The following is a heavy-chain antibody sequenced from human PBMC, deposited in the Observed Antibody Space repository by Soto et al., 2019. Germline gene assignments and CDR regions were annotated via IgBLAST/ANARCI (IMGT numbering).Heavy chain of an antibody. CDR3: ASPYCSSTSCYPNEDAFDI. D-gene: IGHD2-2*01. Sequence: QLQLQESGPGLVKPSETLSLTCTVSGGSISSSSYYWGWIRQPPGKGLEWIGSIYYSGSTYYNPSLKSRVTISVDTSKNQFSLKLSSVTAADTAVYYCASPYCSSTSCYPNEDAFDIWGQGTMVTVSS. CDR2: IYYSGST. J-gene: IGHJ3*02. V-gene: IGHV4-39*01. CDR1: GGSISSSSYY.